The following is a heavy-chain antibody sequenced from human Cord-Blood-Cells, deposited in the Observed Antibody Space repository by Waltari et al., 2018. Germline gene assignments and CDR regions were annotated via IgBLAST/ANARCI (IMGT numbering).Heavy chain of an antibody. J-gene: IGHJ4*02. D-gene: IGHD6-13*01. CDR2: ISSSGSTI. CDR3: ARDDSSSWYYFDY. V-gene: IGHV3-48*03. Sequence: VPETPGKGLEWVSYISSSGSTIYYADSVKDRFTISRDNAKNSLYLQMNSLRAEDTAVYYCARDDSSSWYYFDYWGQGTLVTVSS.